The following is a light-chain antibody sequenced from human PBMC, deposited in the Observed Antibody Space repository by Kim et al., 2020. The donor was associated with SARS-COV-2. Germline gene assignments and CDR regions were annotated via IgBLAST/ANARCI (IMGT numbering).Light chain of an antibody. J-gene: IGLJ3*02. CDR1: SSNIGAGDD. V-gene: IGLV1-40*01. Sequence: TVTMPCTGGSSNIGAGDDVHWYQQLPGTAPKLLIYTNNNRPSGVPDRFSGSKSGTSASLAITGLQAEDEADYFCHSFDSSLSGCVFGGGTQLTVL. CDR3: HSFDSSLSGCV. CDR2: TNN.